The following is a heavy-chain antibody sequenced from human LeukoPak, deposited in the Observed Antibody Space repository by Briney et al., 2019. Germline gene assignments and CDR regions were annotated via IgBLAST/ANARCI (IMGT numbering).Heavy chain of an antibody. D-gene: IGHD3-9*01. J-gene: IGHJ6*02. CDR1: GYSFTSYW. CDR3: ARHPRGYDILTGYYPYGMDV. CDR2: IYPGDSDT. Sequence: GESLKISCKGSGYSFTSYWIGWVRHMPGKGLEWMGIIYPGDSDTRYSPSFQGQVTISADKSISTAYLQWSSLKASDTAMYYCARHPRGYDILTGYYPYGMDVWGQGTTVTVSS. V-gene: IGHV5-51*01.